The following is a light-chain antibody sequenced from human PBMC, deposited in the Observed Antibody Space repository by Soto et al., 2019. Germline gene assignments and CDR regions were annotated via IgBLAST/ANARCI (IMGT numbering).Light chain of an antibody. Sequence: AIQLTQSPSSLSASVGDRVTITCRASQDISTLFAWYQQKPGKAPKLLIYDASSLESGVPSRFSGSGSGADFNLTISSLQPEDFATYHWQQFYDYPLTFGGGTKVEIK. V-gene: IGKV1D-13*01. CDR1: QDISTL. CDR2: DAS. CDR3: QQFYDYPLT. J-gene: IGKJ4*01.